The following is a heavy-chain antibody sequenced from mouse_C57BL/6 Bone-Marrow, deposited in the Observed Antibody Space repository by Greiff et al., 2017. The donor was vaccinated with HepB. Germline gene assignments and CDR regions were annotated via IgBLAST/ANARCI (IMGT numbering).Heavy chain of an antibody. J-gene: IGHJ4*01. CDR1: GFSLTSYA. CDR3: ASSRPYAMDY. D-gene: IGHD1-1*01. Sequence: VKVVESGPGLVAPSQSLSITCTVSGFSLTSYAISWVRQPPGKGLEWLGVIWTGGGTNYNSALKSRLSISKDNSKSQVFLKMNSLQTDDTARYYCASSRPYAMDYWGQGTSVTVSS. V-gene: IGHV2-9-1*01. CDR2: IWTGGGT.